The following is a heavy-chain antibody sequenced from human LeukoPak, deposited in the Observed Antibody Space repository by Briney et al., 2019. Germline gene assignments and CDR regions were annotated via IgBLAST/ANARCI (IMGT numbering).Heavy chain of an antibody. Sequence: PSETLSLTCTASGASFSSGDQYWNWIRQSPGKGLEWIGSIHPSGMLYNNPSLESRVTISIDTSKNQFSLNLNSVTAADTAVYFCSRGLDSRKLGYCGQGTLVTVSS. V-gene: IGHV4-31*03. D-gene: IGHD3-22*01. CDR1: GASFSSGDQY. J-gene: IGHJ4*02. CDR3: SRGLDSRKLGY. CDR2: IHPSGML.